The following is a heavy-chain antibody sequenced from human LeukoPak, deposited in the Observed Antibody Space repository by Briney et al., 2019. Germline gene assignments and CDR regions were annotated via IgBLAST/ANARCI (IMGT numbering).Heavy chain of an antibody. CDR2: ISDTGATT. CDR1: GFTFSSYS. D-gene: IGHD2-8*01. V-gene: IGHV3-23*01. Sequence: HPGGSLRLSCAVSGFTFSSYSMSWVRQAPGKGLEWVSAISDTGATTYDADSVKGRFTISRDNSRSTLYLQMNSLRAEDTALYYCAKDTSIGRYCTNGVCSPFDYWGQGTLVTVSS. CDR3: AKDTSIGRYCTNGVCSPFDY. J-gene: IGHJ4*02.